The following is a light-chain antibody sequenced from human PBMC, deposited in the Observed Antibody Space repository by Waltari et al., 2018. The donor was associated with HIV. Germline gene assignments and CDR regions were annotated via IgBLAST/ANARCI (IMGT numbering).Light chain of an antibody. J-gene: IGLJ2*01. V-gene: IGLV2-11*01. CDR2: DVS. CDR3: CSYAGSYRGV. Sequence: QSALTQPRSVSGSPGQSVTIPCPGTRSDVGGYNYVSWYQQPPGKAPKLIIYDVSKRPSGVPDRFSGSKSGNTASLTISGLQAEDEADYYCCSYAGSYRGVFGGGTKLTVL. CDR1: RSDVGGYNY.